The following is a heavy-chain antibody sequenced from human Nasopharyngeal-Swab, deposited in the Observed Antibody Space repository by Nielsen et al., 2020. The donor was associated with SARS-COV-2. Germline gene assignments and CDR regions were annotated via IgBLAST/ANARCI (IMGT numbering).Heavy chain of an antibody. D-gene: IGHD6-13*01. CDR2: ISYDGINK. Sequence: GGSLRLSCAASGFTFSSYAMHWVRQAPGKGLEWVAVISYDGINKYYADSVKGRFTISRDNSKNTLYLQMNSLRAEDTAVYYCAKGRTDSSSWGQGTLVTVSS. J-gene: IGHJ4*02. CDR3: AKGRTDSSS. CDR1: GFTFSSYA. V-gene: IGHV3-30-3*01.